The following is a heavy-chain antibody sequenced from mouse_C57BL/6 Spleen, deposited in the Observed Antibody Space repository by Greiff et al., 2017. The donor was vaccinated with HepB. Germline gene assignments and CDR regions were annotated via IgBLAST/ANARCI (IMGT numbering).Heavy chain of an antibody. J-gene: IGHJ2*01. CDR2: IYPGDGDT. Sequence: QVQLKQSGAELVKPGASVKISCKASGYAFSSYWMNWVKQRPGKGLEWIGQIYPGDGDTNYNGKFKGKATLTADKSSSTAYMQLSSLTSEDSAVYCCARYGTTVVPYFDYWGQGTTLTVSS. CDR3: ARYGTTVVPYFDY. V-gene: IGHV1-80*01. D-gene: IGHD1-1*01. CDR1: GYAFSSYW.